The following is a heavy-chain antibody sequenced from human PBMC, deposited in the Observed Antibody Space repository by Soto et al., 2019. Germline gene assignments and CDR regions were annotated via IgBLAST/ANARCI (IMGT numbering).Heavy chain of an antibody. Sequence: SETLSLTCTVSGGSISSGDYYWSWIRQPPGKGLEWIGYIYYSGSTYYNPSLKSRVTISVDASKNQFSLKLSSVTAADTAVYYCARGKLLVDGWFDPWGQGTLVTVSS. V-gene: IGHV4-30-4*01. D-gene: IGHD2-15*01. CDR1: GGSISSGDYY. CDR2: IYYSGST. J-gene: IGHJ5*02. CDR3: ARGKLLVDGWFDP.